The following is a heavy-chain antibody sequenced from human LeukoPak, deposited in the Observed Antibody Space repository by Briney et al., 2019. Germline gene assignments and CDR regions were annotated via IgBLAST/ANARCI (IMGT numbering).Heavy chain of an antibody. J-gene: IGHJ3*02. CDR1: GGSISSYY. CDR2: IYYSGST. D-gene: IGHD5-24*01. Sequence: ASEALSLTSTVSGGSISSYYWSWIRQPPGKGLEWIGYIYYSGSTNYNPSLKSRVTISVDTSKNQFSLKLSSVTAADTAVYYCARHRKEEMATRRYAFDIWGQGTMVTVSS. V-gene: IGHV4-59*08. CDR3: ARHRKEEMATRRYAFDI.